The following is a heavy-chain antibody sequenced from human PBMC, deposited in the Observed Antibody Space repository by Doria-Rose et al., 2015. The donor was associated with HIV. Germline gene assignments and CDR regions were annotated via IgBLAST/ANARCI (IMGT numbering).Heavy chain of an antibody. D-gene: IGHD6-13*01. J-gene: IGHJ4*02. CDR2: IFSDDER. Sequence: QITLKESGPVLVKPTETLTLTCTVSGVSLSSPGMGVSWIRQPPGKALEWLATIFSDDERSYKTSLKSRLTISRDTSKSQVVLTMTDMDPVDTATCYCARIKSSRWYHKYYLDFWGQGTLVIVSA. V-gene: IGHV2-26*01. CDR1: GVSLSSPGMG. CDR3: ARIKSSRWYHKYYLDF.